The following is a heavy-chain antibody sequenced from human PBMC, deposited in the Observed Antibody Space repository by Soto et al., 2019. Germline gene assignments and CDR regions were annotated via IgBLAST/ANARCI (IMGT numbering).Heavy chain of an antibody. CDR1: GFTFSDYY. CDR2: ISSSGSTI. D-gene: IGHD2-2*01. CDR3: ARDFLVVPAATPVCAFDI. Sequence: QVQLVESGGGLVKPGGSLRLSCAASGFTFSDYYMSWIRQAPGKGLEWVSYISSSGSTIYYTDSVKGRFTISRDNAKNSLYLQRNSLRAEDTAVYYCARDFLVVPAATPVCAFDIWGQGTMVTVSS. J-gene: IGHJ3*02. V-gene: IGHV3-11*01.